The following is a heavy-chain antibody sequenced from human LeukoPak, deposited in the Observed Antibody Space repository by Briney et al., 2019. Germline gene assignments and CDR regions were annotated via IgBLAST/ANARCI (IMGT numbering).Heavy chain of an antibody. V-gene: IGHV4-61*02. Sequence: PSQTLSLTCTVSGGSISSGGYYWSWIRQPAGKGLESIGRFYTSGTPNYNPSLKSRVTILVDTSRNQFSLKLSSVTAADTAVYYCARGGIPDYWGQGILVTVSS. J-gene: IGHJ4*02. D-gene: IGHD2-21*01. CDR1: GGSISSGGYY. CDR2: FYTSGTP. CDR3: ARGGIPDY.